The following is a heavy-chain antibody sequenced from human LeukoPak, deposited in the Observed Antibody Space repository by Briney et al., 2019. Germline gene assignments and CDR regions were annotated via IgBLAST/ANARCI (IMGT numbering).Heavy chain of an antibody. CDR3: ARVSSSGEVYYYYYYGMDV. CDR2: IWYDGSNK. V-gene: IGHV3-33*01. J-gene: IGHJ6*02. Sequence: PGGSLRLSCAASGFTFSSYGMHWVRQAPGKGLEWVAVIWYDGSNKHYADSVKGRFTISRDNSKNTLYLQMNSLRAEDTAVYYCARVSSSGEVYYYYYYGMDVWGQGTTVTVSS. CDR1: GFTFSSYG. D-gene: IGHD3-10*01.